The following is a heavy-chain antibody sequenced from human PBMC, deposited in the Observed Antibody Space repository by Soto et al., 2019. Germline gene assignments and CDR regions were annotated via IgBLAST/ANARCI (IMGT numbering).Heavy chain of an antibody. CDR3: ARDALLYSYADYYYYGMDV. J-gene: IGHJ6*02. D-gene: IGHD5-18*01. V-gene: IGHV1-18*01. CDR1: GYTFTSYG. CDR2: ISAYNGNT. Sequence: QVQLVQSGAEVKKPGASVKVSCKASGYTFTSYGISWVRQAPGQGLEWMGWISAYNGNTNYAQKLQGRVTMTTDTSTSTAYMELRSLRSDDTAVYYCARDALLYSYADYYYYGMDVWGQGTTVTVSS.